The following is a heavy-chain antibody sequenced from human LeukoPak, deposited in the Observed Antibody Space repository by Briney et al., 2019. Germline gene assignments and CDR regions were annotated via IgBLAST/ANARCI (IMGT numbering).Heavy chain of an antibody. J-gene: IGHJ4*02. Sequence: GGSLRLSCAASGFTFSSYSMNWVRQAPGKGLEWVSSISSSSSYIYYADSVKGRFTISRDNAKNSLYLQMNSLRAEDTAVYYCARGTAAAGIDYWGQGTMVTVCS. CDR2: ISSSSSYI. D-gene: IGHD6-13*01. CDR1: GFTFSSYS. V-gene: IGHV3-21*01. CDR3: ARGTAAAGIDY.